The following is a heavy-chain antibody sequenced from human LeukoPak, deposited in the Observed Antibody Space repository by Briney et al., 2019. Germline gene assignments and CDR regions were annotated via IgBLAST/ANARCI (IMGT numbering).Heavy chain of an antibody. Sequence: GGSLRLSCAAPGFTFSSYWMHWVRQAPGKGLVWVSHINSDGSSTNYADSVKGRFTISRDNSKNTLYLQMNSLSDEDTAVYYCARGGTFYFQHWGQGTLVTVSS. J-gene: IGHJ1*01. V-gene: IGHV3-74*01. CDR1: GFTFSSYW. CDR3: ARGGTFYFQH. D-gene: IGHD2/OR15-2a*01. CDR2: INSDGSST.